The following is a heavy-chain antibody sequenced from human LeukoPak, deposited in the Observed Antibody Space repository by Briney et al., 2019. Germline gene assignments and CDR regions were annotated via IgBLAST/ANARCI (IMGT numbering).Heavy chain of an antibody. V-gene: IGHV1-46*01. CDR2: INPSGGST. Sequence: ASVKVSCKASGYTFTSYYMHWVRQAPGQGLEWMGIINPSGGSTSYAQKFQGRVTMTRDTSTSTVYMELCSLRSEDTAVYYCARVPAAAGTDDAFDIWGQGTMATVSS. D-gene: IGHD6-13*01. CDR1: GYTFTSYY. CDR3: ARVPAAAGTDDAFDI. J-gene: IGHJ3*02.